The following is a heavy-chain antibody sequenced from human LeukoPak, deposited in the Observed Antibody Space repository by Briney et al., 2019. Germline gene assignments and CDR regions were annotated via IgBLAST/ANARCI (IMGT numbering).Heavy chain of an antibody. D-gene: IGHD2-2*01. CDR3: ARRLTTSQDLDY. J-gene: IGHJ4*02. V-gene: IGHV1-2*02. Sequence: APVKVSCKASGYTFTGHYMYWVRQAPGQGLGWMRWINPNSGDTNYAQKFQGRVTMTRDTSISTAYMDLNRLTSDDTAVYYCARRLTTSQDLDYWGQGTLVTVSS. CDR2: INPNSGDT. CDR1: GYTFTGHY.